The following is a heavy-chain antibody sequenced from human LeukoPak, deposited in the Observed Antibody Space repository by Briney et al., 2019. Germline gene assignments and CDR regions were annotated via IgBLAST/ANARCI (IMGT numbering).Heavy chain of an antibody. J-gene: IGHJ3*02. CDR1: GGTFSSYA. CDR3: ARRGYSSGWYGAFDI. D-gene: IGHD6-19*01. CDR2: IIPIFGTA. Sequence: SVKVSCKASGGTFSSYAISWVRQAPGQGLEWMGGIIPIFGTANYAQKFQGRVTITADESTSTAYMELSSLRSEDAAVYYCARRGYSSGWYGAFDIWGQGTMVTVSS. V-gene: IGHV1-69*13.